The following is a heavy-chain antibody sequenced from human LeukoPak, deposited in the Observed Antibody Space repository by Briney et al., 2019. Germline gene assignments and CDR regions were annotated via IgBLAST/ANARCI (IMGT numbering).Heavy chain of an antibody. J-gene: IGHJ6*03. Sequence: GGSLRLSCAASGFTFSSFDMHWVRQPTGQGLEWVSTIGTASDTYYPGSVEGRFTLSRDNAKNSLYLQLNSLTAGDTAVYYCARGPPRGKYYYMDVWGKGTTVTVSS. CDR1: GFTFSSFD. D-gene: IGHD1-14*01. CDR3: ARGPPRGKYYYMDV. CDR2: IGTASDT. V-gene: IGHV3-13*01.